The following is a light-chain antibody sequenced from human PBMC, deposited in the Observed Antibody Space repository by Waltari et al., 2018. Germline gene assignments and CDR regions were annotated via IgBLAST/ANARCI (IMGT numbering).Light chain of an antibody. Sequence: EIVLTQSPGTLSLSPGERATLPCRASQSVSSSYLARYQQKPGQAPRLLIYGASSRATGIPDRFSGSGSGTDFTLTISRLEPEDFAVYYCQQYGSPVTFGQGTKVEIK. V-gene: IGKV3-20*01. CDR2: GAS. CDR3: QQYGSPVT. CDR1: QSVSSSY. J-gene: IGKJ1*01.